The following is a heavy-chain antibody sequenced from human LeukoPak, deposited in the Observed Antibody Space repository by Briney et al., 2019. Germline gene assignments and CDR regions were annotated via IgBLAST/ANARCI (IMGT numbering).Heavy chain of an antibody. CDR2: ISYDGSNK. Sequence: PGRSLRLSCAASGFTFSSYGMHWVRQAPGKGLEWVAVISYDGSNKYYADSVKGRFTISRDNSKNTLYLQMNSLRAEDTAVYYCAKFTMVRGSTLYYYYMDVWGKGTTVTVSS. CDR1: GFTFSSYG. V-gene: IGHV3-30*18. CDR3: AKFTMVRGSTLYYYYMDV. D-gene: IGHD3-10*01. J-gene: IGHJ6*03.